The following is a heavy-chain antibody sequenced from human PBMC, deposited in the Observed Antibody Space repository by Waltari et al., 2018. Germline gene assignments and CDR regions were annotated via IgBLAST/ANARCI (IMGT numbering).Heavy chain of an antibody. V-gene: IGHV3-30*03. CDR2: ISYDGRNK. CDR3: QSAMSAFDI. Sequence: QVQLVESGGGVVQPGWSLRLYCAASGFTFSTYAMHWVRQAPGKGLEWVAVISYDGRNKYYIDSVKGRFTISRDNSKNTLYMQMNSLRAEDTAVYYCQSAMSAFDIWGQGTMVTVSS. D-gene: IGHD2-2*01. J-gene: IGHJ3*02. CDR1: GFTFSTYA.